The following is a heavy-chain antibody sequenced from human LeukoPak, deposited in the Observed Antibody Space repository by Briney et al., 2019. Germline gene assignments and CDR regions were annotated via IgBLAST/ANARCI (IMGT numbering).Heavy chain of an antibody. V-gene: IGHV1-3*01. CDR3: ARDTLILVRGVSPSGY. CDR2: IIVGSGKT. J-gene: IGHJ4*02. Sequence: ASVKVSCKSSGYTFTTYAMHWVRQAPGQRPEWMGWIIVGSGKTKYSQKFQGRVTFTRDTSATTVYMELSSLTSEDTAAYYCARDTLILVRGVSPSGYWGQGTLVTVSS. D-gene: IGHD3-10*01. CDR1: GYTFTTYA.